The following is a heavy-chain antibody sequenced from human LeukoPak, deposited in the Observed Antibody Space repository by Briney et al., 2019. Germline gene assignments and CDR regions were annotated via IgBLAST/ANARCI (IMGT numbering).Heavy chain of an antibody. V-gene: IGHV1-69*04. CDR3: ARDPTGLIYDYVWGSGFDY. J-gene: IGHJ4*02. D-gene: IGHD3-16*01. CDR2: IIPILGIA. CDR1: GGTFSSYT. Sequence: SVKVSCKASGGTFSSYTISWVRQAPGQGLEWMGRIIPILGIANYAQKFQGRVTITADKSTGTAYMELSSLRSEDTAVYYCARDPTGLIYDYVWGSGFDYWGQGTLVTVSS.